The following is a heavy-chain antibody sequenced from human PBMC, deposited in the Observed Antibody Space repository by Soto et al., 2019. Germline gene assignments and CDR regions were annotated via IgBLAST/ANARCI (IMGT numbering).Heavy chain of an antibody. CDR2: IDPTGGRT. J-gene: IGHJ5*02. D-gene: IGHD6-13*01. V-gene: IGHV1-46*03. Sequence: ASVKVSCKASGHSITSHYMHWVRQAPGQGLEWTGAIDPTGGRTNYAQKFRGRVTMTRDTSTSTVYMELSSPTSEDTAVYYCSRDQSWQDLVWWFAPWGQETRVTVSS. CDR1: GHSITSHY. CDR3: SRDQSWQDLVWWFAP.